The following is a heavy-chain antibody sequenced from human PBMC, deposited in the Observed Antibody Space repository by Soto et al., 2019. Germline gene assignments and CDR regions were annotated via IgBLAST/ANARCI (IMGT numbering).Heavy chain of an antibody. D-gene: IGHD2-15*01. CDR2: IYWNDDI. CDR1: GFSLSTSGVG. J-gene: IGHJ1*01. Sequence: SGPTLVNPTQTLTLTCTFSGFSLSTSGVGVGWIRQPPGEALEWLALIYWNDDIRYSSSLKSRLTITKDTPRNQVVLTMTNMDPVATATYYCAPSGGSCYPHCSDCQHWGQGTLVTVSS. CDR3: APSGGSCYPHCSDCQH. V-gene: IGHV2-5*01.